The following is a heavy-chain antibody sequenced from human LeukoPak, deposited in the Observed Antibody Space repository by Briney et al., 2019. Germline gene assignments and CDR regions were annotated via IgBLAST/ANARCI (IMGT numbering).Heavy chain of an antibody. CDR2: IYSGGST. D-gene: IGHD6-13*01. CDR1: GFTVSGDC. J-gene: IGHJ4*02. V-gene: IGHV3-53*01. CDR3: ARDSSQQDYFDY. Sequence: GGSLRLSCAASGFTVSGDCMTWVRQAPGKGLEWVSLIYSGGSTYYADSVKGRFTISRDNSKNTLYLQMNSLRAEDTAVYHCARDSSQQDYFDYWGQGTLVTVSS.